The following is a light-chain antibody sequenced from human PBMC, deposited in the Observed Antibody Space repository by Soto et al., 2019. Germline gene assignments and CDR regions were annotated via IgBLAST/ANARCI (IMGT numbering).Light chain of an antibody. CDR3: GTWDSSLSAYV. CDR2: DNN. J-gene: IGLJ1*01. V-gene: IGLV1-51*01. Sequence: QSVLTQPPSVSAAPGQKVTVSCSGSSSNIANNYVSWFQQLPGTAPKLLIYDNNQRLSGIPDRFSGSKSGTSATLAITGLXTGDEADYYCGTWDSSLSAYVFGTGTKVTVL. CDR1: SSNIANNY.